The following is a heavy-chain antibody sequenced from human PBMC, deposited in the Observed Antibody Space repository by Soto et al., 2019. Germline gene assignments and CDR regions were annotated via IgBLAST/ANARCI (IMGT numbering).Heavy chain of an antibody. CDR1: GGSFSGYY. D-gene: IGHD3-3*01. CDR3: ARGGYDFRSGTEPFYYYGMDV. V-gene: IGHV4-34*01. Sequence: LSLTCAVYGGSFSGYYWSWIRQPPGKGLEWIGEINHSGSTNYNPSLKSRVTIPVDTSKNQFSLKLSSVTAADTAVYYCARGGYDFRSGTEPFYYYGMDVWGQGTTVTVSS. J-gene: IGHJ6*02. CDR2: INHSGST.